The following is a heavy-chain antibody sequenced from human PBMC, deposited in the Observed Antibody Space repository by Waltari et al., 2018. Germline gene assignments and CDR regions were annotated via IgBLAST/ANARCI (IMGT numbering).Heavy chain of an antibody. D-gene: IGHD4-17*01. CDR1: GGSITDYN. Sequence: QVQLQESGPGLVKPSETLSLTCSVSGGSITDYNWNWIRQPPGKGLEWIGYVHYSGGTLYNPSLKSRVTMSLDTSKSHFSLKLTSMTAADTAIYYCVRRLIGTVIVGTDSWFDPWGQGILVTVSS. J-gene: IGHJ5*02. CDR3: VRRLIGTVIVGTDSWFDP. V-gene: IGHV4-59*08. CDR2: VHYSGGT.